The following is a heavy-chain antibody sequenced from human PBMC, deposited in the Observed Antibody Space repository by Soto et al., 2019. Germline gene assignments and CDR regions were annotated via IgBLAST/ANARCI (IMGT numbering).Heavy chain of an antibody. J-gene: IGHJ4*02. D-gene: IGHD3-10*01. Sequence: SGGSISSSNWWSWVRQPPGKGLQWIGEIYHSGSTNYIPSLKSRVTISVDKSRNQFSLKLSAVTAADTAVYYCARRWGEGRVDYWGQGTLVTVSS. CDR2: IYHSGST. CDR1: GGSISSSNW. V-gene: IGHV4-4*02. CDR3: ARRWGEGRVDY.